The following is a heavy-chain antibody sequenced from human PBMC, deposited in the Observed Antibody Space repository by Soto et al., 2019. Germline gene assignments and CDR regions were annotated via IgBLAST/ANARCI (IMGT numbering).Heavy chain of an antibody. CDR1: GFTFSSYA. V-gene: IGHV3-30-3*01. Sequence: QVQLVESGGGVVQPGRSLRLSCAASGFTFSSYAMHWVRQAPGKGLEWVAVISYDGSNKYYADSVKGRFTISRDNSKNTLYLQMYSLRAEDTAVYYCARGDDLGYCSGGSCYSDGWDYWGQGTLVTVSS. D-gene: IGHD2-15*01. CDR2: ISYDGSNK. J-gene: IGHJ4*02. CDR3: ARGDDLGYCSGGSCYSDGWDY.